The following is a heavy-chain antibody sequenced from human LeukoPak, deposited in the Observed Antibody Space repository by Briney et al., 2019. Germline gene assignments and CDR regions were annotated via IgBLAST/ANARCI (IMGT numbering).Heavy chain of an antibody. Sequence: GGSLRLSCAASGFTFTNYAMTWVRQASGKGLEWVSAIGLRSGSTYYAASVKGRYTISRDNSKNTLYLQMDSLRVEDTAVYYCGGYSSLDHWGQGTLVTVSS. J-gene: IGHJ4*02. D-gene: IGHD3-22*01. CDR2: IGLRSGST. V-gene: IGHV3-23*01. CDR1: GFTFTNYA. CDR3: GGYSSLDH.